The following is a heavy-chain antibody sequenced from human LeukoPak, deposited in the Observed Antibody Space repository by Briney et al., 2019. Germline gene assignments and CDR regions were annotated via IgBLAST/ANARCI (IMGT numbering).Heavy chain of an antibody. CDR1: GFTFSSYA. Sequence: GGSLRLSCAASGFTFSSYAMHWVRQGPGKGLEGVAVISYDGSNKYYADSVKGRFTISRDNSKNTLYLQMNSLRAEDTAVYYCAREWAGQYSSSGEGILDYYGMDGWGQGTTVTVSS. CDR3: AREWAGQYSSSGEGILDYYGMDG. J-gene: IGHJ6*02. V-gene: IGHV3-30-3*01. D-gene: IGHD6-13*01. CDR2: ISYDGSNK.